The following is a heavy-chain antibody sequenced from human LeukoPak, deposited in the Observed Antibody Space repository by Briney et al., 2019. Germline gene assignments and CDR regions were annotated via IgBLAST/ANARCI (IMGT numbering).Heavy chain of an antibody. CDR3: AMKRSSGRYYLGWFDP. CDR1: GYTLTELS. V-gene: IGHV1-24*01. J-gene: IGHJ5*02. D-gene: IGHD1-26*01. CDR2: FDPEDGET. Sequence: ASVKVSCTVPGYTLTELSMHWVRQAPGKGLEWMGGFDPEDGETIYAQKFQGRVTMTEDTSTDTAYMELSSLRSEDTAVYYCAMKRSSGRYYLGWFDPWGQGTLVTVSS.